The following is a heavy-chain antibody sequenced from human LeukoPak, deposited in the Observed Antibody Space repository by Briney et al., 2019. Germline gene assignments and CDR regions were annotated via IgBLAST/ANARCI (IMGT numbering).Heavy chain of an antibody. J-gene: IGHJ4*02. CDR3: VTLLSNAAFDY. Sequence: VASVKVSCKASGYTFTGYFMHWVRQAPGQGLEWMGWINPNSGNTKYAQNFQGRVTMTRDTSISTAYMELTRLRSDDTAVYYCVTLLSNAAFDYWRQGTLVAVSS. V-gene: IGHV1-2*02. CDR2: INPNSGNT. D-gene: IGHD6-25*01. CDR1: GYTFTGYF.